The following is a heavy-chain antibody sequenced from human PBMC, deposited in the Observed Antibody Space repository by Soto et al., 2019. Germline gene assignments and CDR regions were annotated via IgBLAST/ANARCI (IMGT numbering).Heavy chain of an antibody. V-gene: IGHV4-30-2*06. CDR1: GGSVSSGGYS. Sequence: LQLQQSGSGQVKPSETLSLTCAVSGGSVSSGGYSWSWIRQSPERGLEGIGYIYHTVNAYYTASLKTRVTMSLDKSNNRFSLNLKSLTAADTAVYYCASSVVTQNVWTGNGFDSWGQGTLVTVSS. CDR2: IYHTVNA. D-gene: IGHD2-21*02. J-gene: IGHJ4*02. CDR3: ASSVVTQNVWTGNGFDS.